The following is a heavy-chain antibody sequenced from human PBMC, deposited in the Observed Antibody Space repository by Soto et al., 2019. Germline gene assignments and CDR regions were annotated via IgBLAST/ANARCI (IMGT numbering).Heavy chain of an antibody. J-gene: IGHJ4*02. CDR1: GYTFTGYY. Sequence: ASVKVSCKASGYTFTGYYMHWVRQAPGQGLEWMGWINPNSGGTNYAQKFQGWVTMTRDTSISTAYMELSRLRSDDTAVYYCARDVGVPAAAHPTYYFDYWGQGTLVTVSS. CDR3: ARDVGVPAAAHPTYYFDY. CDR2: INPNSGGT. D-gene: IGHD2-2*01. V-gene: IGHV1-2*04.